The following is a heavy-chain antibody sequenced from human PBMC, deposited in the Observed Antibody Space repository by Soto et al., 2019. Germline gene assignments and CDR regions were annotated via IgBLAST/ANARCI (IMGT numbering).Heavy chain of an antibody. CDR1: GFSLSTSGVG. D-gene: IGHD3-16*01. V-gene: IGHV2-5*02. J-gene: IGHJ4*02. CDR3: AHSIVSLPFWAFDY. Sequence: QITLKESGPTLVKPTQTLTLTCTFSGFSLSTSGVGVGWIRQPPGKALEWLALIYWDDDKRYSPSLKSRLTITKDNSKNQVVLTMTNMDPVDTATYYCAHSIVSLPFWAFDYWGQGTLVTVSS. CDR2: IYWDDDK.